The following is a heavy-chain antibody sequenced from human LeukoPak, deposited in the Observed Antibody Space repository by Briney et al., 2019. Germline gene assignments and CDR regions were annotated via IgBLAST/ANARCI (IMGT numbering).Heavy chain of an antibody. V-gene: IGHV3-48*03. CDR2: ISSSGSTI. J-gene: IGHJ4*02. D-gene: IGHD6-13*01. Sequence: GGSLRLSCAASGFTFSSYEMNWVRQAPGRGLEWVSYISSSGSTIYYADSVKGRFTISRDNAKNSLYLQMNSLRAEDTAVYYCARISGYSTSWPSRILDYWGQGTLVTVSS. CDR3: ARISGYSTSWPSRILDY. CDR1: GFTFSSYE.